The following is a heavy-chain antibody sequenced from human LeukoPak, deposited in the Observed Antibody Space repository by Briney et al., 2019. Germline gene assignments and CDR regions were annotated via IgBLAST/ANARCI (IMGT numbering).Heavy chain of an antibody. D-gene: IGHD3-22*01. CDR2: IKSKTDGGTT. CDR1: GFTFSNAW. CDR3: TTEYYYDSSGYIDY. V-gene: IGHV3-15*01. J-gene: IGHJ4*02. Sequence: AGGSLRLSCAASGFTFSNAWTSWVRQAPGKGLEWVGRIKSKTDGGTTDYAAPVKGRFTISRDDSKNTLYLQMNSLKTEDTAVYYCTTEYYYDSSGYIDYWGQGTLVTVSS.